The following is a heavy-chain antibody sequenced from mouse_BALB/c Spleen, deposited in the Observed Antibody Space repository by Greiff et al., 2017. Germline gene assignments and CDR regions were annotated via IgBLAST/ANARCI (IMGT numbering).Heavy chain of an antibody. Sequence: EVQLVESGGGLVQPGGSMKLSCVASGFTFSNYWMNWVRQSPEKGLEWVAEIRLKSNNYATHYAESVKGRFTISRDDSKSSVYLQMNNLRAEDTGIYYCTRDGFDYWGQGTTLTVSS. J-gene: IGHJ2*01. CDR2: IRLKSNNYAT. CDR1: GFTFSNYW. V-gene: IGHV6-6*02. CDR3: TRDGFDY.